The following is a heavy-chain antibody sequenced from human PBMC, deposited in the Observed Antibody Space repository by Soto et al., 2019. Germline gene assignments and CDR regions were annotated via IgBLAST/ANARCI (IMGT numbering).Heavy chain of an antibody. J-gene: IGHJ3*01. V-gene: IGHV3-74*03. CDR1: DFTVSYYG. Sequence: GGSLGLACVASDFTVSYYGMDGVRQVPGKGLVWVSRIHSDGSSTTYADSVNGRFTISRDNAKNTLYLQMASLRVEDTAVYYCARGDVGAFDLWGQGTMVTVSS. CDR3: ARGDVGAFDL. D-gene: IGHD1-26*01. CDR2: IHSDGSST.